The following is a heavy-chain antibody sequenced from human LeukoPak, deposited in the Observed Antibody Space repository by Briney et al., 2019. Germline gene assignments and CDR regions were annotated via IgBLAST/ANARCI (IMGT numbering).Heavy chain of an antibody. Sequence: GGSLRLSCAASGFTFNNYWMSWVRQAPGKGLEWVANIKQDGSEKYYADSVKGRFTISRDNSKNTLYLQMNSLRAEDTAVYYCAKEATVTKRYYFDYWGQGTLVTVSS. D-gene: IGHD4-17*01. CDR3: AKEATVTKRYYFDY. CDR2: IKQDGSEK. J-gene: IGHJ4*02. V-gene: IGHV3-7*01. CDR1: GFTFNNYW.